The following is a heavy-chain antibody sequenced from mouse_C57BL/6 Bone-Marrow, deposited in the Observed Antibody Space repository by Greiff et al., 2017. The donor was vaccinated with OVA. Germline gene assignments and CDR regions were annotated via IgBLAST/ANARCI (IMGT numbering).Heavy chain of an antibody. D-gene: IGHD2-5*01. Sequence: QVQLHQSGPELVKPGASVNISCKASGYAFSSSWMNWVKQRPGKGLEWIGRIYPGDGDTNYNGKFKGKATLTADKSSSTAYMQLSSLTSEDSAVYFCAIYYSNYGWYFDVWGTGTTVTVSS. CDR3: AIYYSNYGWYFDV. J-gene: IGHJ1*03. V-gene: IGHV1-82*01. CDR2: IYPGDGDT. CDR1: GYAFSSSW.